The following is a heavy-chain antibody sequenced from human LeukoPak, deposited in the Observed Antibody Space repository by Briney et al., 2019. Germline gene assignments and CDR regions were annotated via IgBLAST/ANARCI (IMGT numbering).Heavy chain of an antibody. V-gene: IGHV6-1*01. Sequence: SQTLSLTCAISGDSVSSKSAAWNWIRQSPSRGLEWLGRTYYRSKWSSGYAESVKSRITINPDTSKNQFSLQLKSVTPEDTAVYYCATVEYYYDSSGYIGWGQGTLVTVSS. CDR2: TYYRSKWSS. J-gene: IGHJ4*02. CDR1: GDSVSSKSAA. D-gene: IGHD3-22*01. CDR3: ATVEYYYDSSGYIG.